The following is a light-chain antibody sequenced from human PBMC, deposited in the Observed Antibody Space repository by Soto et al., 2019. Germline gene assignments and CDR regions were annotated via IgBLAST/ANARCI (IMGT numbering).Light chain of an antibody. V-gene: IGKV3-11*01. CDR2: DAS. CDR1: QSVSSY. J-gene: IGKJ1*01. Sequence: EIVLTQSPATLSLSPGERATLSCRASQSVSSYLAWYQQKPGQAPRLLLYDASNRATGIPARFSGSGSGTDFTLTISSLEPEECAVYYCQQRSNWQTFGQGTKVDIK. CDR3: QQRSNWQT.